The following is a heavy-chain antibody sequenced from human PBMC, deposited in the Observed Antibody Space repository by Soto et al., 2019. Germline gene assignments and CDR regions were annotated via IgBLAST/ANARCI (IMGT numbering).Heavy chain of an antibody. Sequence: GGSLRLSCAASGFTFSRFELHWVRQAPGKGLEWISYISSSGSTAYCASSVEGRFTISRDNANNSVYLQMDSLRAEDTALYYCTRAAWFPYLSFYWGQGALVTVSS. D-gene: IGHD3-10*01. CDR1: GFTFSRFE. CDR2: ISSSGSTA. V-gene: IGHV3-48*03. CDR3: TRAAWFPYLSFY. J-gene: IGHJ4*02.